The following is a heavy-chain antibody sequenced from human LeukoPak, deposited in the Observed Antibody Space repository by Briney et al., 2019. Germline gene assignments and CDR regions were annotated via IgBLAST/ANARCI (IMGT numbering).Heavy chain of an antibody. CDR2: IYYSGST. Sequence: SETLSLTCTVSGGSISSSSYYWGWIRQPPGKGLEWIGSIYYSGSTYYNPSLKSRVTISVDTSKNQFSLKLSSVTAADTAVYYCARDRTYGHWGQGTLVTVSS. D-gene: IGHD2-8*01. CDR3: ARDRTYGH. J-gene: IGHJ4*02. CDR1: GGSISSSSYY. V-gene: IGHV4-39*07.